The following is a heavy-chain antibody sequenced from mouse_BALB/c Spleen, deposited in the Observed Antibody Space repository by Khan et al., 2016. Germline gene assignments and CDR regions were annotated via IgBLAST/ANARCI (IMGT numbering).Heavy chain of an antibody. J-gene: IGHJ4*01. CDR2: ISFSGST. CDR3: ARSGNNNYLYYAMDY. CDR1: GYSITSDYA. D-gene: IGHD2-5*01. V-gene: IGHV3-2*02. Sequence: EVQLQESGPGLVKPSQSLSLTCTVTGYSITSDYAWNWIRQFPGNKLEWMGYISFSGSTSYNPFLKNRIAFTRDTSKNQFFLQLNSVTTEDTATDYCARSGNNNYLYYAMDYWGQGTSVTVSS.